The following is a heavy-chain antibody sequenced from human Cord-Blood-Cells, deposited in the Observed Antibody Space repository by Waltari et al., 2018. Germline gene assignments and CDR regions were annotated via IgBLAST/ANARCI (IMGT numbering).Heavy chain of an antibody. CDR1: GGPISSGGSY. Sequence: QVQLQESGPGLVKPSQTLSLTCTVSGGPISSGGSYWSWIRPPPGKGLEWIGYIYYSGSTYYNPSLKSRVTISVDTSKNQFSLKLSSVTAADTAVYYCARDFGSRIAPRSRGDAFDIWGQGTMVTVSS. CDR3: ARDFGSRIAPRSRGDAFDI. D-gene: IGHD6-13*01. CDR2: IYYSGST. V-gene: IGHV4-31*03. J-gene: IGHJ3*02.